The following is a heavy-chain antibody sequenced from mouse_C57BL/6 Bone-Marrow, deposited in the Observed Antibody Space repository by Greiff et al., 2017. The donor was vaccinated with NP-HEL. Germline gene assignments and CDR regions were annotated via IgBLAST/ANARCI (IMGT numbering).Heavy chain of an antibody. CDR2: ISSGGDYI. Sequence: EVKVVESGEGLVKPGGSLKLSCAASGFTFSSYAMSWVRQTPEQRLEWVAYISSGGDYIYYADTVKGRFTISRDNARNTLYLQMSSLKSEDTAMYYCTRDYYDYDGFTYWGQGTLVTVSA. J-gene: IGHJ3*01. CDR1: GFTFSSYA. CDR3: TRDYYDYDGFTY. D-gene: IGHD2-4*01. V-gene: IGHV5-9-1*02.